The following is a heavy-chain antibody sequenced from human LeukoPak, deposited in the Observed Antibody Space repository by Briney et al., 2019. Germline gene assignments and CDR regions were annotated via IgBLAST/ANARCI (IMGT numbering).Heavy chain of an antibody. J-gene: IGHJ4*02. D-gene: IGHD6-19*01. CDR3: AREELYSSGWYAEYYFDH. CDR1: GYTFTSYG. Sequence: ASVKVSCKASGYTFTSYGISWVRQAPGQGLEWMGWISAYNGNTNYAQKLQGRVTMTTDTSTSTAYMELRSLRSDDTAVYYCAREELYSSGWYAEYYFDHWGQGTLVTVSS. V-gene: IGHV1-18*01. CDR2: ISAYNGNT.